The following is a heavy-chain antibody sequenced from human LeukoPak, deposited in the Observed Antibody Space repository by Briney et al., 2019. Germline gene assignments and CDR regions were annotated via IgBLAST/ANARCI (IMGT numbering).Heavy chain of an antibody. CDR1: GLTFRSYG. J-gene: IGHJ3*02. Sequence: GGSLRLSCAASGLTFRSYGMHWVRQAPGKGLEWVAVIWYDGSNKYYADSVKGRFTISRDNSKNTLYLQMNSLRAEDTAVYYCARDPYGSGSTSFDIWGQGTMVTVSS. CDR3: ARDPYGSGSTSFDI. D-gene: IGHD3-10*01. CDR2: IWYDGSNK. V-gene: IGHV3-33*01.